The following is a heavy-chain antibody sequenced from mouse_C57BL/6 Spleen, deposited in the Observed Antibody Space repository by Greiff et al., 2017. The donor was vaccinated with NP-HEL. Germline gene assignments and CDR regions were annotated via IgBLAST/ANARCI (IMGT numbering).Heavy chain of an antibody. Sequence: QVQLKQSGAELARPGASVKLSCKASGYTFTSYGISWVKQRTGQGLEWIGEIYPRSGNTYYNEKFKGKATLTADKSSSTAYMELRSLTSEDSAVYFCARRASNYDFDYWGQGTTLTVSS. CDR2: IYPRSGNT. V-gene: IGHV1-81*01. J-gene: IGHJ2*01. CDR3: ARRASNYDFDY. CDR1: GYTFTSYG. D-gene: IGHD2-5*01.